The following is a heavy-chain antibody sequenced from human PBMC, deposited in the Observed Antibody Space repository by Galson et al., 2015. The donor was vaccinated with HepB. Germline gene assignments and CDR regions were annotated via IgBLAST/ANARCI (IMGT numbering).Heavy chain of an antibody. CDR2: ISGNGGST. CDR1: GFMFSRNA. V-gene: IGHV3-23*01. D-gene: IGHD3-10*01. CDR3: AKSAGSNIYGSSSYVDY. Sequence: SLRLSCAASGFMFSRNAMSWVRQAPGKGLEWVSVISGNGGSTYYSASARGRFTISRDNSKNTLYLQMNSLRDEDTADYHCAKSAGSNIYGSSSYVDYWGQGTLVTVSS. J-gene: IGHJ4*02.